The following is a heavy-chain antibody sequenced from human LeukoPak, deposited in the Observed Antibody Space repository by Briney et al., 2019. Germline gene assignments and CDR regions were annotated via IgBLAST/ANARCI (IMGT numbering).Heavy chain of an antibody. CDR3: AKAVPQPYTTTSVVLPFIEY. Sequence: GGSLRLSSAASGFTFSDYGMHWARLAPDKGLGRVSHISHDETSQNDAATVPGPFTIDTDNSKTTADLQMNSLRAEYTALSYRAKAVPQPYTTTSVVLPFIEYWGQGTLVTVSS. J-gene: IGHJ4*02. D-gene: IGHD2/OR15-2a*01. V-gene: IGHV3-30*18. CDR2: ISHDETSQ. CDR1: GFTFSDYG.